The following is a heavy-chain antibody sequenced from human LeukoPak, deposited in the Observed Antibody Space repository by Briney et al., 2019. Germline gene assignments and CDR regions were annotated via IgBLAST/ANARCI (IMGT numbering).Heavy chain of an antibody. J-gene: IGHJ4*02. CDR2: ISSSSSTI. CDR3: AREFGRDGYQMDY. D-gene: IGHD5-24*01. CDR1: GFTFSNYS. V-gene: IGHV3-48*01. Sequence: GGSLRLSCAASGFTFSNYSMSWVRQAPGKGREWVSYISSSSSTIYYADSVKGRFTISRDNAKNSLYLQMNSLRAEDTAVYYCAREFGRDGYQMDYWSQGTLVTVSS.